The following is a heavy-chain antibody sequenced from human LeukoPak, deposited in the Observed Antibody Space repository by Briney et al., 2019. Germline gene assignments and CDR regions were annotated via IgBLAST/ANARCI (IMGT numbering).Heavy chain of an antibody. V-gene: IGHV3-7*03. Sequence: GGSLRLSCAASGFTFSSYWMRWVRQAPGKGREGVANKKRDGREKYYVDSVKGRFTISRDNAKNSLYLQMNSLRAEDTAVYYCARDLTRYYYGSGSYHTPFDYWGQGTLVTVSS. D-gene: IGHD3-10*01. CDR1: GFTFSSYW. CDR2: KKRDGREK. CDR3: ARDLTRYYYGSGSYHTPFDY. J-gene: IGHJ4*02.